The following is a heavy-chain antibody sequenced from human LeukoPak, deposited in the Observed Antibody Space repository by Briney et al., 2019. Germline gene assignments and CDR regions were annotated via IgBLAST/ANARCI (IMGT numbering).Heavy chain of an antibody. D-gene: IGHD5-18*01. Sequence: PSETLSLTCTVSGGSISSGSYYWSWIRQPPGKGLEWIGYIYYSGSTNYNPSLKSRVTISVDTSKNQFSLKLSSVTAADTAVYYCARSIDSGYGYYFDYWGQGTLVTVSS. CDR3: ARSIDSGYGYYFDY. J-gene: IGHJ4*02. CDR2: IYYSGST. V-gene: IGHV4-61*01. CDR1: GGSISSGSYY.